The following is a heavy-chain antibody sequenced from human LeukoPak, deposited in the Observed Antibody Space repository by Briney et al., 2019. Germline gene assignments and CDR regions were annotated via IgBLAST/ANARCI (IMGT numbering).Heavy chain of an antibody. J-gene: IGHJ6*03. D-gene: IGHD2-2*02. CDR3: ASLKGYCSSTSCYKGSYYYYMDV. Sequence: SETLSLTCTVSGGSISSYYWSWIRQPPGKGLEWIGYIYTSGSTNYNPSLKSRVTISVDTSKNQFSLKLSSVTAADTAVYYCASLKGYCSSTSCYKGSYYYYMDVWGKGTTVTVSS. CDR2: IYTSGST. V-gene: IGHV4-4*09. CDR1: GGSISSYY.